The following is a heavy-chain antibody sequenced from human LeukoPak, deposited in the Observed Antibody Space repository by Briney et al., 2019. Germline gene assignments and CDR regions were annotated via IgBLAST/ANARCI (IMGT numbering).Heavy chain of an antibody. CDR3: ARDPDRIVGANFDS. CDR1: GFNFRAYW. J-gene: IGHJ4*02. CDR2: IKQDGSAK. Sequence: GGSLRLSCAASGFNFRAYWMNWVRQAPGKGLEWVANIKQDGSAKYCVDSVKGRFTISRDNARNSLYLQMNSLTAEDTAVYYSARDPDRIVGANFDSWGQGILVTVSS. D-gene: IGHD1-26*01. V-gene: IGHV3-7*01.